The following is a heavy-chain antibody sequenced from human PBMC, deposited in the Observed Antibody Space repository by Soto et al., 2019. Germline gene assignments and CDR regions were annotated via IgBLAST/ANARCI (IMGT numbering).Heavy chain of an antibody. J-gene: IGHJ3*02. V-gene: IGHV1-46*02. CDR3: AKHCGGDCSNGFDI. D-gene: IGHD2-21*02. CDR1: ADIFNNYY. CDR2: MTPSDGST. Sequence: GASVKVSCKKSADIFNNYYMHWVRQAPGQGLEWMGVMTPSDGSTNYAQSFQGRVTMTRDTSTRTVYVELSSLRSEDTAVYYCAKHCGGDCSNGFDIWGQGTKVTVS.